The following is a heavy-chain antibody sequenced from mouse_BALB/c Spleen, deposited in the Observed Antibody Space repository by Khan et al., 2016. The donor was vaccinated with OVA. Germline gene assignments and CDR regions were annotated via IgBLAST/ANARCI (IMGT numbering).Heavy chain of an antibody. V-gene: IGHV3-2*02. J-gene: IGHJ2*01. CDR2: ISYSGNT. CDR3: ARVYGEDFDY. Sequence: EVKLLESGPGLVKPSQSLSLTCTVTGYSITTDYAWNWIRQFPGNKLEWIGYISYSGNTKYNPSLKSRITSTPDTSKLLFFLQLKSVATEDTARYDSARVYGEDFDYWGQGTTLTVSS. CDR1: GYSITTDYA. D-gene: IGHD1-1*01.